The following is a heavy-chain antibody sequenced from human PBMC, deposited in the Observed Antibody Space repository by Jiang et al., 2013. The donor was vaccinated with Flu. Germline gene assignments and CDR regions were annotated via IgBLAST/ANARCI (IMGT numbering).Heavy chain of an antibody. CDR3: ARGLDSSWVADY. CDR1: GYTFTSYA. V-gene: IGHV1-3*01. Sequence: SGAEVKKPGASVKVSCKASGYTFTSYAMHWVRQAPGQRLEWMGWINAGNGNTKYSQKFQGRVTITRDTSASTAYMELSSLRSEDTAVYYCARGLDSSWVADYWGQGTLVTVSS. D-gene: IGHD6-13*01. CDR2: INAGNGNT. J-gene: IGHJ4*02.